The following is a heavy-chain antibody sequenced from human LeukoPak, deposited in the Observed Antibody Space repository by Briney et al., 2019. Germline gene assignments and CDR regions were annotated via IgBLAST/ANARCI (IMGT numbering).Heavy chain of an antibody. CDR3: ARDTDYDSSEGNWFDP. Sequence: ATVTVSCKASGYTFTGYYMHWVRQAPGQGVEGMGWINLNSGGTNYAQNFQGRVTMTRDMSTTTVYMELSSLRSEDTAVYYCARDTDYDSSEGNWFDPWGQGTLVTVSS. CDR2: INLNSGGT. CDR1: GYTFTGYY. D-gene: IGHD3-22*01. V-gene: IGHV1-2*02. J-gene: IGHJ5*02.